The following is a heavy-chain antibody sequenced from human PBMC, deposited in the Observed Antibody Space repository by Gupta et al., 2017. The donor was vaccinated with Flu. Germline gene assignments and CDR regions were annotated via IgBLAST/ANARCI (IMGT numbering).Heavy chain of an antibody. Sequence: QVPLVASGGGVVQPGGSLRLSCAPCGVTFSSYGMHWVRQAPGKGLEWVAGIWYDGSNKYYAASVKGRFTISRDNSKNTLYLQMNSLRAEDTAVFYCARGPAYSSSWYTADYWGQGTLVTVSS. V-gene: IGHV3-33*01. CDR2: IWYDGSNK. D-gene: IGHD6-13*01. J-gene: IGHJ4*02. CDR3: ARGPAYSSSWYTADY. CDR1: GVTFSSYG.